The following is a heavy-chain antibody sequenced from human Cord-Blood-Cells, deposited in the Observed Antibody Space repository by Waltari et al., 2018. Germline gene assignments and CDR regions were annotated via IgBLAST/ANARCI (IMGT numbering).Heavy chain of an antibody. D-gene: IGHD3-10*01. J-gene: IGHJ6*02. CDR3: ATVPWLGQSYYYYYGMDV. CDR2: FDPEDGET. Sequence: QVQLVQSGAEVKKPGASVKVSCKVSGYTLTELSMHWVRQAPGKGLEWMGGFDPEDGETIYTQKFQGRVTMTEDTSTDTAYRELSSLRSEDTAGYYCATVPWLGQSYYYYYGMDVWGQGTTVTVSS. CDR1: GYTLTELS. V-gene: IGHV1-24*01.